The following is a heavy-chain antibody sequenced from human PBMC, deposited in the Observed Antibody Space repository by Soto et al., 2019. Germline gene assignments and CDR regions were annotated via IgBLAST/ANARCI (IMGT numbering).Heavy chain of an antibody. CDR3: TSLLRWYGMDV. V-gene: IGHV3-73*01. CDR2: IRSKANSYAT. CDR1: GFTFSGSA. Sequence: GGSLRLSCAASGFTFSGSAMHWVCQASGKGLEWVGRIRSKANSYATAYAASVKGRFTISRDDSKNTAYLQMNSLKTEDTAVYYCTSLLRWYGMDVWGQGTTVTVSS. D-gene: IGHD4-17*01. J-gene: IGHJ6*02.